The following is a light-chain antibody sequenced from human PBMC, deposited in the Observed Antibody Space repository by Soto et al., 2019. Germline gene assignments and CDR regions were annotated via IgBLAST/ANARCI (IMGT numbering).Light chain of an antibody. CDR2: EVS. CDR3: MQSTQLPPT. CDR1: QSLLHITGETF. J-gene: IGKJ5*01. V-gene: IGKV2D-29*02. Sequence: VMTQTPLSLSVAPVQPASISCKSSQSLLHITGETFLFWYLQKPGQSPQLLIYEVSTRASGVPDRFSGSGSGTDFTLQISRVETDDVGIYYCMQSTQLPPTFGQGTRLEIK.